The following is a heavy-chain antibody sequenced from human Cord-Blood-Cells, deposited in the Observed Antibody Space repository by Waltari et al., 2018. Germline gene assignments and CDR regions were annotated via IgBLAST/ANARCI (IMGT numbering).Heavy chain of an antibody. V-gene: IGHV4-34*01. CDR2: INHSGST. CDR1: GGSFSGYY. D-gene: IGHD3-10*01. J-gene: IGHJ4*02. Sequence: CAVYGGSFSGYYWSWIRQPPGKGLEWIGEINHSGSTNYNPSLKSRVTISVDTSKNQFSLKLSSVTAADTAVYYCARGDDGSGRPPFDYWGQGTLVTVSS. CDR3: ARGDDGSGRPPFDY.